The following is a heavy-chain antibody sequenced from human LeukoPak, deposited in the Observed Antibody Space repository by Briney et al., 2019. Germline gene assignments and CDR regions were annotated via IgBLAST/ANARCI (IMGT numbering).Heavy chain of an antibody. CDR2: IYYSGTT. CDR1: GGSISSGDCY. Sequence: PSQTLSLTCTVSGGSISSGDCYWSWIRQPPGKGLEWIGYIYYSGTTYYNPSLKSRVTISVDTSKNQFSLKLTSVTAADTAVYYCAASGYSTRWYYYDFWGQGTLVTVSS. CDR3: AASGYSTRWYYYDF. D-gene: IGHD2-8*01. J-gene: IGHJ4*02. V-gene: IGHV4-30-4*01.